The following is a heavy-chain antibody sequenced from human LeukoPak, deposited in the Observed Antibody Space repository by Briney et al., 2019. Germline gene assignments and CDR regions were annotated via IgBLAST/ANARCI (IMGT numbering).Heavy chain of an antibody. Sequence: GGSLRLSCAASGFTVSSNYMSWVRQAPGKGLEWVSAISGSGGSTYYADSVKGRFTISRDNSKNTLYLQMNSLRAEDTAVYYCAKDISGSYPPGVFDYWGQGTLVTVSS. J-gene: IGHJ4*02. CDR3: AKDISGSYPPGVFDY. D-gene: IGHD1-26*01. V-gene: IGHV3-23*01. CDR1: GFTVSSNY. CDR2: ISGSGGST.